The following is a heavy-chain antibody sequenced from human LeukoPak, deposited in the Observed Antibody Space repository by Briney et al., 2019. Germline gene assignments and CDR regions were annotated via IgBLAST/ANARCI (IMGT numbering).Heavy chain of an antibody. CDR2: INPNSGGT. J-gene: IGHJ5*02. CDR3: ARGSSGRGDWFDP. CDR1: GYTFTGYY. V-gene: IGHV1-2*04. Sequence: ASVKVSCRASGYTFTGYYMHWVRQAPGEGLKWMGWINPNSGGTNYAQKFQGWVTMTRDTSISTAYMELSRLRSDDTAVYYCARGSSGRGDWFDPWGQGTLVTVSS.